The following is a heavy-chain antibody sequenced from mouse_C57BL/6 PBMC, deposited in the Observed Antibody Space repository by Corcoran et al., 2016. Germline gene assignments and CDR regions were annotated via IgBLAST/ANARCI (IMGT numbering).Heavy chain of an antibody. CDR3: ARGDSNYGDFDY. CDR1: GYTFTTYG. D-gene: IGHD2-5*01. J-gene: IGHJ2*01. V-gene: IGHV9-3*01. CDR2: INTYSGVP. Sequence: QIQLVQSGPELKKTGETVKISCKASGYTFTTYGMSWVKQAPGKGLKWMGWINTYSGVPTYADDFKGRFAFSLETSASTAYLQINNLKNEDTATYFCARGDSNYGDFDYWGQGTTLTVSS.